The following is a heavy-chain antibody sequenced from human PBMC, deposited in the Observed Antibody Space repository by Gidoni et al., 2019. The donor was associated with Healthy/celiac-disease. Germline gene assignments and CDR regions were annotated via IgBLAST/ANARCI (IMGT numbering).Heavy chain of an antibody. CDR2: ISSSGSTI. J-gene: IGHJ2*01. D-gene: IGHD1-1*01. CDR3: ARERRRPWYFDL. Sequence: EVQLVESGGGLVQPGGSLRLSCAASGFPFSSYEMNWVRQAPGTGLEWVSYISSSGSTIYYADSVKGRFTISRDNAKNALYLQMNSLRAEDTAVYYCARERRRPWYFDLWGRGTLVTVSS. V-gene: IGHV3-48*03. CDR1: GFPFSSYE.